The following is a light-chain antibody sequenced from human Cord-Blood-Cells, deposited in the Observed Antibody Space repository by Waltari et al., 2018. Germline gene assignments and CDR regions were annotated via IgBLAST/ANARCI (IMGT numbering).Light chain of an antibody. V-gene: IGKV1-5*03. CDR1: QSISSW. CDR2: KAS. CDR3: QQYNSYSFT. J-gene: IGKJ3*01. Sequence: DIQMTQSPSTLSASVGDRVTITCRASQSISSWLAWYQQKPGKAPKLLIYKASSLESGVPSSFSGSGSVTEFTLTISSLQPDDFATYYCQQYNSYSFTFGPGTKVDIK.